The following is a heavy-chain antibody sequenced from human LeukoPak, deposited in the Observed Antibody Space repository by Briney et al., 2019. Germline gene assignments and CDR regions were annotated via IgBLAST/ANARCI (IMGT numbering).Heavy chain of an antibody. CDR3: ARYSGYGSGYLDY. CDR1: GGSISSYY. Sequence: PSETLSLTCTVSGGSISSYYWSWIRQPPGKGLEWIGYIYYSGSTNYSPSLKSRVTISVDTSKIQFSLKLSSVTAADTAVYYCARYSGYGSGYLDYWGQGTLSPSPQ. V-gene: IGHV4-59*01. J-gene: IGHJ4*02. CDR2: IYYSGST. D-gene: IGHD5-12*01.